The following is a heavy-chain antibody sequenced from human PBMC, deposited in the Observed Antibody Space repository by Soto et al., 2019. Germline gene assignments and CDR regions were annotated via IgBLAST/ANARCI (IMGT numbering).Heavy chain of an antibody. Sequence: QMQLVQSGPEVKKPGTSVRVSCKASGFTFTSSAVQWVRQARGQRLEWIGWIVVGSGNTNYAQKFQERVTITRDMSTSTAYMEPSSLRSEDTAVYYCAATAYYYDGSGYYPYFDYWGQGTLVTVSS. CDR1: GFTFTSSA. D-gene: IGHD3-22*01. CDR3: AATAYYYDGSGYYPYFDY. V-gene: IGHV1-58*01. J-gene: IGHJ4*02. CDR2: IVVGSGNT.